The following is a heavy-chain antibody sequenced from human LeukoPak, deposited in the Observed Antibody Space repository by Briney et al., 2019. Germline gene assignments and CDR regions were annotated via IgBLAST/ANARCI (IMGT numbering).Heavy chain of an antibody. CDR2: IYTSGST. Sequence: SQTLSLTCTVSGGSISSGSYYWSWIRQPAGKGLEWIGRIYTSGSTNYNPSLKSRVTISVDTSKNQFSLKLSSVTAADTAVYYCARDSYCGGDCYYSYWGQGTLVTVFS. D-gene: IGHD2-21*01. V-gene: IGHV4-61*02. CDR3: ARDSYCGGDCYYSY. CDR1: GGSISSGSYY. J-gene: IGHJ4*02.